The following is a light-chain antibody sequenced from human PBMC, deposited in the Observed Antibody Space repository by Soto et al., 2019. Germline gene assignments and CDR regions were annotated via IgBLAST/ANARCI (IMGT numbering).Light chain of an antibody. Sequence: EIVMTQSPLSLSVSPGESASISCRSSQSLLDSNGKSYLDWYLQRPGQSPQLLIHLASDRASGGPDRFSGSESGTYFTLKISRVEAEDVGVYYCMQALQTPLTFGGGTRVEIK. V-gene: IGKV2-28*01. CDR2: LAS. CDR3: MQALQTPLT. CDR1: QSLLDSNGKSY. J-gene: IGKJ4*01.